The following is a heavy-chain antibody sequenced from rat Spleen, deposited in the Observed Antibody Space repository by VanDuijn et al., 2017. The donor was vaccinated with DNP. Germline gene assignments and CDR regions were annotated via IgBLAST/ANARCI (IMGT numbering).Heavy chain of an antibody. Sequence: EVQLVESGGGLVQPGGSLQLSCAASGFTFSDYYMAWVRQAPTKGLEWVAYISYDGGSTYHGDSVKGRFTISRDNAKSTLYLQMISLKSEDSATYYCAKAGGYSPWYFDYWGQGVMVTVSS. CDR2: ISYDGGST. CDR1: GFTFSDYY. J-gene: IGHJ2*01. D-gene: IGHD1-11*01. V-gene: IGHV5-20*01. CDR3: AKAGGYSPWYFDY.